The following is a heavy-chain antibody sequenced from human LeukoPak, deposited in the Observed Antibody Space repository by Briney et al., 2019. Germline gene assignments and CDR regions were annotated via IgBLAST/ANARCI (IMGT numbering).Heavy chain of an antibody. J-gene: IGHJ4*02. CDR3: ARDLGRELRLRGPFDY. CDR2: ISSSSSYI. D-gene: IGHD3-16*01. Sequence: GGSLRLSCAASGFTFSSYSMNWARQAPGKGLEWVSSISSSSSYIYYAGSVKGRFTISRDNAKNSLYLQVNSLRAEDTAVYYCARDLGRELRLRGPFDYWGQGTLVTVSS. V-gene: IGHV3-21*01. CDR1: GFTFSSYS.